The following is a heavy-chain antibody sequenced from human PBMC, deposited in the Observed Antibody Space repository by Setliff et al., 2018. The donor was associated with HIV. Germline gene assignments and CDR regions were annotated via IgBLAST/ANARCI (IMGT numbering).Heavy chain of an antibody. V-gene: IGHV3-7*01. CDR2: IKQDGSEK. Sequence: GGSLRLSCAASGFTFSSYWMSWVRQAPGKGLEWVANIKQDGSEKYYVDSVKGRFTISRDNAKKSLYLQMNSLRAEDTAVYYCRARDSSGTYTQDDDALDLWGQGTMVTVSS. D-gene: IGHD1-26*01. J-gene: IGHJ3*01. CDR1: GFTFSSYW. CDR3: RARDSSGTYTQDDDALDL.